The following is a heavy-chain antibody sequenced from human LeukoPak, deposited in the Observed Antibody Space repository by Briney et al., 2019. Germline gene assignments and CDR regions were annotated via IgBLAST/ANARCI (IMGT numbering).Heavy chain of an antibody. D-gene: IGHD5-12*01. CDR2: IIPILGTA. J-gene: IGHJ3*02. CDR3: ARGIDYFNDAFDI. CDR1: GGTFSSYA. V-gene: IGHV1-69*11. Sequence: GASVKVSCKASGGTFSSYAISWVRQAPGQGLEWMGRIIPILGTANYAQKFQGRVTITTDESTSTAYMELSSLRSEDTAVYYCARGIDYFNDAFDIWGQGTMVTVSS.